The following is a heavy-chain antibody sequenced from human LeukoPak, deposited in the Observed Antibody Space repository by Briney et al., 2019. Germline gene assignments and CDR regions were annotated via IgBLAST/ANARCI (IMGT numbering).Heavy chain of an antibody. CDR1: GGTFSSYA. D-gene: IGHD3-10*01. CDR3: AREISGEVLLWFGDRYYYYMDV. J-gene: IGHJ6*03. V-gene: IGHV1-69*13. CDR2: IIPIFGTA. Sequence: SVKVSCKASGGTFSSYAISWVRQAPRQGLEWMGGIIPIFGTANYAQKFQGRVTITADESTSTAYMELSSLRSEDTAVYYCAREISGEVLLWFGDRYYYYMDVWGKGTTVTISS.